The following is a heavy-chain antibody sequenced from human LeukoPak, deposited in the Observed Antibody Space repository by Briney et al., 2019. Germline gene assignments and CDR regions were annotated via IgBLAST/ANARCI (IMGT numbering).Heavy chain of an antibody. V-gene: IGHV4-34*01. Sequence: SETLSLTCAVYGGSFSGYYWSWIRQPPGKGLEWIGEINHSGSTNYNPSLKSRVTISVDTSKNQFSPKLSSATAADTAVYYCARGRSGWYKYFPYNWFDPWGQGTLVTVSS. CDR2: INHSGST. CDR3: ARGRSGWYKYFPYNWFDP. J-gene: IGHJ5*02. CDR1: GGSFSGYY. D-gene: IGHD6-19*01.